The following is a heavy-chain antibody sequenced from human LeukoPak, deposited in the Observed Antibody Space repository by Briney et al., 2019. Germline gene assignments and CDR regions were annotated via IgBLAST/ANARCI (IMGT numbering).Heavy chain of an antibody. CDR3: AKGTDFWSPFDY. D-gene: IGHD3-3*01. Sequence: GGSLRLSCAASGFTFSSYAMSWVRQAPGKGLEWVSAMSGSGGSTYYADSVKGRFNISRDNSKNTMYLQMNSLRAEDTAVYYCAKGTDFWSPFDYWGQGTLVTVSS. CDR2: MSGSGGST. CDR1: GFTFSSYA. J-gene: IGHJ4*02. V-gene: IGHV3-23*01.